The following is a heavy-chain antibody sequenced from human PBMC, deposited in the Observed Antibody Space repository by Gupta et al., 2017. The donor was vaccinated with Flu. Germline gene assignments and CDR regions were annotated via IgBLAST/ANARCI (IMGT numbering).Heavy chain of an antibody. Sequence: SGYKFTTYALHWVRQAPGQGLEWMGWINAANGNRKYSEKFQGRLTITSDTSASTGYMELDNLRSEDTAIYYCARIRGDQGWCQGTLVTVSS. V-gene: IGHV1-3*01. D-gene: IGHD2-21*02. CDR2: INAANGNR. J-gene: IGHJ4*02. CDR1: GYKFTTYA. CDR3: ARIRGDQG.